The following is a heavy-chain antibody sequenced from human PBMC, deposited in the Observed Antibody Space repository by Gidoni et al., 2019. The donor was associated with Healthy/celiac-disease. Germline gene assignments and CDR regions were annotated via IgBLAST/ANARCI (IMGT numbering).Heavy chain of an antibody. Sequence: QVQLVESGGGVVQPGRSLRLSCAASGFPFSSYGMHWVRQAPGKGLEWVAVIWYDGSNKYYADSVKGRFTISRDNSKNTLYLQMNSLRAEDTAVYYCARMGYCSSTSCYELDYWGQGTLVTVSS. CDR2: IWYDGSNK. CDR1: GFPFSSYG. V-gene: IGHV3-33*01. J-gene: IGHJ4*02. D-gene: IGHD2-2*01. CDR3: ARMGYCSSTSCYELDY.